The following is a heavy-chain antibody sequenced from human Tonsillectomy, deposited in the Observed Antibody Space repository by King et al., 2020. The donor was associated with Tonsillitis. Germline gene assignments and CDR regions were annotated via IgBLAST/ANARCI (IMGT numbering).Heavy chain of an antibody. V-gene: IGHV3-43*02. D-gene: IGHD4-23*01. CDR1: TFTFVDYA. Sequence: VQLVESVGGVVQPGGSLRLSCAASTFTFVDYAMHLGRQAPGKGLDLVSLTSGDGGSTYYVASVKGRFTVSRKKSKNSLYLQMNSLRTEDTALYYCAKAPGRWLHDGFDIWGQGTMVTVSS. CDR2: TSGDGGST. J-gene: IGHJ3*02. CDR3: AKAPGRWLHDGFDI.